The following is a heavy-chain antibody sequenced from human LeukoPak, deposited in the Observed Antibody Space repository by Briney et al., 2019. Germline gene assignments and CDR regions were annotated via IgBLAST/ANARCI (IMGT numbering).Heavy chain of an antibody. CDR3: AKVPRQHDNWFDP. D-gene: IGHD3-9*01. Sequence: GGSLRLSCAASGFTFSSHSMNWVRQAPGRGLEWISYISSSGTIIHYADSVKGRFTISRDDAQNSLYLQMNSLRAEDTAIYYCAKVPRQHDNWFDPWGQGTLVTVSS. J-gene: IGHJ5*02. V-gene: IGHV3-48*01. CDR2: ISSSGTII. CDR1: GFTFSSHS.